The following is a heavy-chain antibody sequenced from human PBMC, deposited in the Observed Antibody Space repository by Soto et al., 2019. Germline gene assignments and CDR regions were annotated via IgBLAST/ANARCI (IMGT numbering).Heavy chain of an antibody. CDR1: GFTFSNFA. Sequence: EVQLLESGGGLVQPGGSLRLSCTASGFTFSNFAMNWVRQAPGKGLEWVSAISNSGGGTYYADSVKGRFTISRDNSKNSVYLQMRSLRVEDTAIYYCAKYLRGRTRGGIDHWGQGTLVTVSS. CDR2: ISNSGGGT. J-gene: IGHJ4*02. D-gene: IGHD1-1*01. CDR3: AKYLRGRTRGGIDH. V-gene: IGHV3-23*01.